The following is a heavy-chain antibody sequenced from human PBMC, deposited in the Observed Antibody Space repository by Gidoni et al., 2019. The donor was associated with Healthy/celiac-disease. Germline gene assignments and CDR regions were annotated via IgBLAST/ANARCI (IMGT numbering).Heavy chain of an antibody. J-gene: IGHJ4*02. D-gene: IGHD6-13*01. Sequence: EVQLLESGGGLVQPGGSLRLTCAASGFTFSRYAMSWVRQAPGKGLAWVAAISGSGGSTYYADSVKGRFPISRDNSKNTLDLQMNSLRAEDTAGYYCAKDEGYSSSWQPFDYWGQGTLVTVSS. V-gene: IGHV3-23*01. CDR2: ISGSGGST. CDR1: GFTFSRYA. CDR3: AKDEGYSSSWQPFDY.